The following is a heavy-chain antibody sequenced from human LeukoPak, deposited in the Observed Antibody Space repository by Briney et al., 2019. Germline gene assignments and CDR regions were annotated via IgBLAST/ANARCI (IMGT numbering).Heavy chain of an antibody. V-gene: IGHV3-74*01. D-gene: IGHD3-16*02. CDR3: ARDRLRLGELSRD. Sequence: GGSLRLSCAASGFTFSNYWMHWVRQAPGKGLVWVSRINSDGINTSYADSVKGRFTISRDNAKNSLYLQMNSLRAEDTAAYYCARDRLRLGELSRDWGQGTLVTVSS. CDR2: INSDGINT. J-gene: IGHJ4*02. CDR1: GFTFSNYW.